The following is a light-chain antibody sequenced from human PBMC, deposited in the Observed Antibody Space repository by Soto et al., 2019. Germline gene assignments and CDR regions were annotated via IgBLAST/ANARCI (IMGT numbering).Light chain of an antibody. V-gene: IGLV2-14*01. CDR2: EVS. Sequence: QSVLTQPASVSGSPGQPITISCTGSSSDVGGYDYVSWYQHHPGKGPKLILYEVSNRPSGVSDRFSGSKSGNTASLSISGLQAEDEADYYCASYTSITTLYVFGTGTKVTVL. CDR3: ASYTSITTLYV. J-gene: IGLJ1*01. CDR1: SSDVGGYDY.